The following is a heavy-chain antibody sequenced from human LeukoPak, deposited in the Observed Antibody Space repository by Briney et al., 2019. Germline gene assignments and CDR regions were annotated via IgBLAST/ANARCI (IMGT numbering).Heavy chain of an antibody. CDR2: IYYSGST. V-gene: IGHV4-59*01. D-gene: IGHD3-22*01. J-gene: IGHJ3*02. CDR3: ARDSPYYYDSSGYGLTI. CDR1: GGSISSYY. Sequence: SETLSLTCTVPGGSISSYYWSWIRQPPRKGLEWIGYIYYSGSTNYNPSLKSRVTISVDTSKNQFSLKLNSVTAADTAVYYCARDSPYYYDSSGYGLTIWGQGTMVTVSS.